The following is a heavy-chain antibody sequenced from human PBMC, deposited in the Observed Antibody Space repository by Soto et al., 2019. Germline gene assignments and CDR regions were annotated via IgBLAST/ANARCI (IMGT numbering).Heavy chain of an antibody. D-gene: IGHD3-22*01. CDR1: GGSITGTTSY. Sequence: QLQLQESGPGLVKASETLSLTCTVSGGSITGTTSYWGWIRQSPGTGLEWIGSVYYSGHTYENPSLKSRVTISVDTSKNHFSLNLSSVTAADTAVYYCARQKGYYDTHHFDYWGQGTLVTVSS. CDR2: VYYSGHT. V-gene: IGHV4-39*01. J-gene: IGHJ4*02. CDR3: ARQKGYYDTHHFDY.